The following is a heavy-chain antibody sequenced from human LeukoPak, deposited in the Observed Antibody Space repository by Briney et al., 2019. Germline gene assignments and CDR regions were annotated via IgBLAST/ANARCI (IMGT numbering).Heavy chain of an antibody. D-gene: IGHD5/OR15-5a*01. CDR2: IRQDGNTK. J-gene: IGHJ4*02. CDR3: ARLSGESTIYDY. Sequence: PGGSLRLSCVASAFTLARHWMSWVRQAPGKPLEWVATIRQDGNTKYYLDSVKGRFIISRDNARNSLSLQMDSLRVEDTAVYYCARLSGESTIYDYWGQGTLVTVSS. V-gene: IGHV3-7*01. CDR1: AFTLARHW.